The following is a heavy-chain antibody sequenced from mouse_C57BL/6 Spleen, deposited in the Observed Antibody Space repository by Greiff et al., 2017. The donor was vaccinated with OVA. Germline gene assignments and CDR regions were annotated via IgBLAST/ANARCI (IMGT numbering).Heavy chain of an antibody. CDR1: GYSITSGYY. CDR2: ISYDGSN. J-gene: IGHJ3*01. CDR3: ARDSSGGFAY. D-gene: IGHD3-2*02. Sequence: VQLKESGPGLVKPSQSLSLTCSVTGYSITSGYYWNWIRQFPGNKLEWMGYISYDGSNNYNPSLKNRISITRDTSKNQFFLKLNSVTTEDTATYYCARDSSGGFAYWGQGTLVTVSA. V-gene: IGHV3-6*01.